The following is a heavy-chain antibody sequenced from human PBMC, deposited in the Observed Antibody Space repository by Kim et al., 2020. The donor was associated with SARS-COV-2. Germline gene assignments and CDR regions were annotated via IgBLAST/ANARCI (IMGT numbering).Heavy chain of an antibody. CDR3: ARDLGGGIVVVPAAILDY. J-gene: IGHJ4*02. V-gene: IGHV1-3*01. CDR1: GYTFTSYA. Sequence: ASVKVSCKASGYTFTSYAMHWVRQAPGQRLEWMGWINAGNGNTKYSKKFQGRVTITRDTSASTAYMELSSLRSEDTAVYYCARDLGGGIVVVPAAILDYWGQGTLVTVSS. D-gene: IGHD2-2*02. CDR2: INAGNGNT.